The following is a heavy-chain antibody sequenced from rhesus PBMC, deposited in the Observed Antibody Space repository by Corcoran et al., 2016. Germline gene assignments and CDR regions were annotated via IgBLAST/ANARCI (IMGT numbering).Heavy chain of an antibody. J-gene: IGHJ1*01. CDR2: ISSTGKTL. V-gene: IGHV3-136*01. Sequence: EVQLVESGGGLVQPGGSLRLSCAASGFTFSGYDLNWVRQAPGKGLEWVSYISSTGKTLYYADSVKGRLTISRDNAKNSLSLQMSSLRAEDTAVYYCTRETTGFEFWGQGALVTVSS. CDR1: GFTFSGYD. D-gene: IGHD4-11*01. CDR3: TRETTGFEF.